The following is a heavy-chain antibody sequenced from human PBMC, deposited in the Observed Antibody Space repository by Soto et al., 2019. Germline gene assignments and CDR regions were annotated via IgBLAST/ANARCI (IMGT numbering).Heavy chain of an antibody. Sequence: GGSLRLSCAASGFTFSSYAMSWVRQAPGKGLEWVSAISGSGGSTSYADSVRGRFTISRDNAKNTLYLQMNSLRAEDTAVYYCARDGVLSSIAAVYYYMDVWGKGTTVTVSS. D-gene: IGHD6-6*01. J-gene: IGHJ6*03. CDR3: ARDGVLSSIAAVYYYMDV. CDR1: GFTFSSYA. CDR2: ISGSGGST. V-gene: IGHV3-23*01.